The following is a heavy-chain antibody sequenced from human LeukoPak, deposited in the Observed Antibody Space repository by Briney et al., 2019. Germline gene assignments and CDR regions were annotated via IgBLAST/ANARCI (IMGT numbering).Heavy chain of an antibody. J-gene: IGHJ6*02. CDR3: ARDSYYDLLTGYYPYYYYGMDV. CDR2: IYYSGSA. Sequence: IFSSYSMSWVRQPPGKGLEWIGYIYYSGSAYYNPSLAGRVAISLDTSKNQSSLKLHSVTAADTAVYYCARDSYYDLLTGYYPYYYYGMDVWGQGTTVTVSS. D-gene: IGHD3-9*01. V-gene: IGHV4-30-4*08. CDR1: IFSSYS.